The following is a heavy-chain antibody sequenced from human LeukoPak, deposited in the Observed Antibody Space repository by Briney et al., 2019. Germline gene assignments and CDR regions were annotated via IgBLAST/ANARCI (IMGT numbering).Heavy chain of an antibody. J-gene: IGHJ4*02. CDR1: GYIFTSYD. CDR3: ARDGEMATIENYFGY. Sequence: ASVKVSCKASGYIFTSYDISWVRQAAGQGPEWMGWINPNSGYTGYAQNFQGRVTITRSSSENTAFMELSSLRSEDTAVYYCARDGEMATIENYFGYWGQGTLVTVSS. D-gene: IGHD5-24*01. V-gene: IGHV1-8*01. CDR2: INPNSGYT.